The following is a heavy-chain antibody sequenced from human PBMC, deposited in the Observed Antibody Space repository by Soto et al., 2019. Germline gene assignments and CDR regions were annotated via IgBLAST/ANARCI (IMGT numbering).Heavy chain of an antibody. D-gene: IGHD6-19*01. CDR3: AKSGSSGWYGWFDP. CDR1: GFSLRTSGVG. CDR2: IYWNDDK. V-gene: IGHV2-5*01. Sequence: SGPTLVNPTQTLTLTCIFSGFSLRTSGVGVGWIRQPPGKALEWLGFIYWNDDKRYSPSLKSRPTITKDTSKNQVVLTMTNMDPVDTATYYCAKSGSSGWYGWFDPWGQGTLVTVSS. J-gene: IGHJ5*02.